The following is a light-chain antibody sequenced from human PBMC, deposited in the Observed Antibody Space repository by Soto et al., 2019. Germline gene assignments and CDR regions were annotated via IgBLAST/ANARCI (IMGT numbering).Light chain of an antibody. J-gene: IGKJ1*01. CDR3: QQYNTSPRT. Sequence: EIVMTQSPATLSVSPGERATLSCRASQSVSNNLAWYQQKPGDAPSLLIYGASTRTTSIPARFSGSGSGTDSTLTVSSLPSEDFAVYYCQQYNTSPRTFGQGTKVEIK. V-gene: IGKV3-15*01. CDR2: GAS. CDR1: QSVSNN.